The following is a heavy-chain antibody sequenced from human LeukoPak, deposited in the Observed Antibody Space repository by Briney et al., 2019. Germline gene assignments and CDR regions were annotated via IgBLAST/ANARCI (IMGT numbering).Heavy chain of an antibody. CDR1: GFTFSTYY. V-gene: IGHV3-21*01. Sequence: GGSLRLSCAASGFTFSTYYMSWVRQAPGKGLEWVSSISTSSSYIYYADSVKGRFTISRDNAKNSLYLQMNSLRAEDTAVYYCARGIQLVYNWFDPWGQGTLVTVSS. CDR2: ISTSSSYI. D-gene: IGHD5-18*01. J-gene: IGHJ5*02. CDR3: ARGIQLVYNWFDP.